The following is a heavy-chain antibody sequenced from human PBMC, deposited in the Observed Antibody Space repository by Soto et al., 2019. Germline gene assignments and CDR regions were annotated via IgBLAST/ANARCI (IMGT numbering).Heavy chain of an antibody. CDR2: IDPSDSQT. CDR1: GYRLAGYW. D-gene: IGHD3-22*01. V-gene: IGHV5-10-1*01. Sequence: GASLNTACQGCGYRLAGYWINRVGGKAGKGRGWMGRIDPSDSQTYYSPSFRGHVTISVTKSITTVFLQWSSLRASDTAMYYCARQIYDSDTGPNSQYYFDSWGQGTPVTVSS. J-gene: IGHJ4*02. CDR3: ARQIYDSDTGPNSQYYFDS.